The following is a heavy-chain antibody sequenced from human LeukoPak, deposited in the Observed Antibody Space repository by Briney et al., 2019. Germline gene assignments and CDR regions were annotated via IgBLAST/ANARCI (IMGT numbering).Heavy chain of an antibody. CDR3: ARRMVRGVITSPFDY. Sequence: GESLKISCKGSGDSFISYWIGWVRQMPGKGLEWMGIIYPGDSDTRYSPSFQGQVTISVDKFISTAYLQWSSLKASDTAMYYCARRMVRGVITSPFDYWGQGTLVTVSS. V-gene: IGHV5-51*01. CDR2: IYPGDSDT. D-gene: IGHD3-10*01. CDR1: GDSFISYW. J-gene: IGHJ4*02.